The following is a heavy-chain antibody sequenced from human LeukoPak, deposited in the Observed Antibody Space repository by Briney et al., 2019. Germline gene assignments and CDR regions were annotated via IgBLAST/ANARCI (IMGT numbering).Heavy chain of an antibody. D-gene: IGHD1-7*01. V-gene: IGHV4-34*01. CDR3: ARDSGTTGEVKFDP. CDR1: GGSFSGYY. Sequence: SETLSLTCAVYGGSFSGYYWSWIRQPPGRGLEWIGEINHSGSTNYNPSLKSRVTISVDTSKNQFSLKLSSVTAADTAVYYCARDSGTTGEVKFDPWGQGTLVTVSS. CDR2: INHSGST. J-gene: IGHJ5*02.